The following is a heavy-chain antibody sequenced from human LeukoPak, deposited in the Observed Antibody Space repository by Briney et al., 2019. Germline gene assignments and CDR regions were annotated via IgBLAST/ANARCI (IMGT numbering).Heavy chain of an antibody. J-gene: IGHJ3*02. CDR2: TYYRSQWYY. CDR1: GDSVSRKSAA. Sequence: SPTLSLTFAISGDSVSRKSAAWYWLRQSPSRGLEWLGRTYYRSQWYYDYAVSLKSRITINPDTSKTPFSLHLTAVTPEDTAVYYCARGAVGQHRSTGDVFDTWGQGTMVTVSS. D-gene: IGHD1-1*01. V-gene: IGHV6-1*01. CDR3: ARGAVGQHRSTGDVFDT.